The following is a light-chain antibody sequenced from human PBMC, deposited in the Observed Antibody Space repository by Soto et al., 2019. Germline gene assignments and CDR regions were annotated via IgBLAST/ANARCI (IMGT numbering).Light chain of an antibody. CDR2: DAS. CDR3: QQYNTYPYT. V-gene: IGKV1-5*01. CDR1: QSIDNW. J-gene: IGKJ2*01. Sequence: DIQMTQSPSTLSASVGDRVTITCRASQSIDNWLAWYQQKPGKAPKLLIYDASYLESGVPSRFSGSGSGTGFTLTISSLQPDDFAPYYCQQYNTYPYTFGQGTKLDIK.